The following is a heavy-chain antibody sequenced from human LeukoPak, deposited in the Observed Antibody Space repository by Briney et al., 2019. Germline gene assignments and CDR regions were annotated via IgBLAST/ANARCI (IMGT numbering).Heavy chain of an antibody. CDR3: ARCNSSGWFDDAFDI. D-gene: IGHD6-19*01. Sequence: GGSLRLSCAASGFTFSSYSMNWVRQAPGKGLEWASYISSSSSTIYYADSVKGRFTISRDNAKNSLYLQMNSLRAEDTAVYYCARCNSSGWFDDAFDIWGQGTMVTVSS. CDR2: ISSSSSTI. J-gene: IGHJ3*02. CDR1: GFTFSSYS. V-gene: IGHV3-48*01.